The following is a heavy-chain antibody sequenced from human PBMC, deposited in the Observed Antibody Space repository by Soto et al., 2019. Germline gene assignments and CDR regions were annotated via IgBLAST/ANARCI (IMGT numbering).Heavy chain of an antibody. CDR1: GFTFSSYA. Sequence: EVQLLESGGGLVQPGGSLRLSCAASGFTFSSYAMSWVRQAPGKGLEWVSAISGSGGSTYYADSVKGRFTLSRDNSKKTLYLQMNSRRAEDTAVYYCAKGAVLEQLGYYYYYMDVWGKGTTVTVSS. J-gene: IGHJ6*03. V-gene: IGHV3-23*01. D-gene: IGHD6-13*01. CDR3: AKGAVLEQLGYYYYYMDV. CDR2: ISGSGGST.